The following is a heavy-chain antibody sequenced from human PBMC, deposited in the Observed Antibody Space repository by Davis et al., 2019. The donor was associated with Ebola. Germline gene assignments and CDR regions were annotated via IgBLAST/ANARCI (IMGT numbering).Heavy chain of an antibody. D-gene: IGHD3-9*01. CDR3: ARDQEAPETYYDILTGYYTGGYYYGMDV. V-gene: IGHV4-34*01. Sequence: SETLSLTCTVYGGSFSGYYWSWIRQSPGKGLEWIGDINHTGSTNYNPSLKSRVTISVDKSKNQFSLKLSSMTAADTAVYYCARDQEAPETYYDILTGYYTGGYYYGMDVWGQGTTVTVSS. J-gene: IGHJ6*02. CDR1: GGSFSGYY. CDR2: INHTGST.